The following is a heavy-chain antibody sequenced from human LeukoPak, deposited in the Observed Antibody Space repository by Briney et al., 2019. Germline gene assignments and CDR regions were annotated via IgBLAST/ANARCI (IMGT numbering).Heavy chain of an antibody. Sequence: PSETLSLTCTVSGGSISSSSYYWGWIRQPPGKGLEWIGSIYYSGSTYYNPSLKSRVTISVDTSKNQFPLKLSSVTAADTAVYYCARDTLDWFDPWGQGTLVTVSS. CDR1: GGSISSSSYY. J-gene: IGHJ5*02. CDR3: ARDTLDWFDP. V-gene: IGHV4-39*06. CDR2: IYYSGST.